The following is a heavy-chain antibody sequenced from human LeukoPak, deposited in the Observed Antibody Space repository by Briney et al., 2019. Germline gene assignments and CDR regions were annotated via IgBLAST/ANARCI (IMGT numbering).Heavy chain of an antibody. CDR3: ARPYRQYSSAHFSDY. Sequence: GRSLRLSSAASGFTFSSYAIHWVRQAPGKGLEWVAGISYDGSNKYYADSVKGRFTISRDNSKNTLYLQMNSLRGEDTAVYYCARPYRQYSSAHFSDYWGQGTLVTVSS. V-gene: IGHV3-30-3*01. D-gene: IGHD3-22*01. CDR1: GFTFSSYA. J-gene: IGHJ4*02. CDR2: ISYDGSNK.